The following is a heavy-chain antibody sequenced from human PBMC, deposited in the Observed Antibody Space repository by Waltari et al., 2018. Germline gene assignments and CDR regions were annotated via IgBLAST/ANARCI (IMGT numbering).Heavy chain of an antibody. V-gene: IGHV1-8*01. D-gene: IGHD3-10*01. CDR3: ARESKVRFYTNTYYYYYGMDV. J-gene: IGHJ6*02. CDR2: MNPNRGNT. CDR1: GYTFTSYD. Sequence: QVQLVQSGAEVKKPGASVKVSCKASGYTFTSYDITWVRQATGQGPEVMGWMNPNRGNTGYAQKFQGRVTMTRNTSISTAYMELSSLRSEDTAVYYCARESKVRFYTNTYYYYYGMDVWGQGTTVTVSS.